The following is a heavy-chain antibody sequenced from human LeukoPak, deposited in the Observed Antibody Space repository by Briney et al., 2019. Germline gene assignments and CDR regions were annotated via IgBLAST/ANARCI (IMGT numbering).Heavy chain of an antibody. Sequence: SETLSLTCTVSGGSISSYYWSWIQQPPGKGLEWIGYIYYSGSTNYNPSLKSRVTISVDTSKNQFSLKLSSVTAADTAVYYCATSTPDDAFDIWGQGTMVTVSS. CDR3: ATSTPDDAFDI. D-gene: IGHD2-15*01. J-gene: IGHJ3*02. CDR1: GGSISSYY. V-gene: IGHV4-59*01. CDR2: IYYSGST.